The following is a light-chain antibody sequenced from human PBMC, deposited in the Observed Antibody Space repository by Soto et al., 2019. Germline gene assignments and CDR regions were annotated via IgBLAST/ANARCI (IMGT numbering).Light chain of an antibody. J-gene: IGLJ3*02. CDR1: SSDVGGYNY. CDR2: DVS. Sequence: SVLTQPASVSGSPGQSITLSCTGTSSDVGGYNYVSWYQQHPGKAPKLMIYDVSNRPSGVSNRFSGSKSGNTASLTISGLQAEDEADYYCSSYTTSSTPWVFGGGTKVTVL. V-gene: IGLV2-14*01. CDR3: SSYTTSSTPWV.